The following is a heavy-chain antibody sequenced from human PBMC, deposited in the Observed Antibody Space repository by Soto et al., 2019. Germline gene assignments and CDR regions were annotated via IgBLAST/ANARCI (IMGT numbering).Heavy chain of an antibody. CDR2: ILYSGTA. V-gene: IGHV4-30-4*08. Sequence: QVQLQESGPGLVKPSQSLSLTCSVSGGSFSSSGYYWSWIRQPPVKGLEWIGYILYSGTAYYSPSLKSRVTISIATSKYKFSLRLPSVTAADTAVYYCARWLVVDRGSYYIAMDVWGKGNTVTVSS. D-gene: IGHD6-6*01. CDR1: GGSFSSSGYY. CDR3: ARWLVVDRGSYYIAMDV. J-gene: IGHJ6*04.